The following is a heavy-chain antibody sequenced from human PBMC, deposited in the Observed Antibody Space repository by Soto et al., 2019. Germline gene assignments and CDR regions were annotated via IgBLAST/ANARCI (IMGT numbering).Heavy chain of an antibody. CDR2: ISGSGGST. V-gene: IGHV3-23*01. CDR3: ARRSSGWYLDY. D-gene: IGHD6-19*01. CDR1: GFTFSSYA. J-gene: IGHJ4*02. Sequence: EVQLLESGGGLVQPGGSLRLSCAASGFTFSSYAMNWVRQAPGKGLEWVSVISGSGGSTYYADSVKGRFTISRDNSKNTLCRQMNSLRAEDTAVYYCARRSSGWYLDYWGQGTLVTVSS.